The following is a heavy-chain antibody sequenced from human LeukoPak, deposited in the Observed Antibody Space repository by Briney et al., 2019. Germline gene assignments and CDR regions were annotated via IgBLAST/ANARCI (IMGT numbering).Heavy chain of an antibody. D-gene: IGHD3-9*01. J-gene: IGHJ3*02. CDR3: TTDTLLRYFVWLDQSDAFDI. Sequence: GGSLRLSCAAPGFPFSNVRMSWVRQAPAKGLEWVGRFKRKPDGGTTDYAAPVKGRCTSSRDDSKNTRYRQMNSLKTEDTAVYYCTTDTLLRYFVWLDQSDAFDIWGQGTMGSASS. CDR2: FKRKPDGGTT. CDR1: GFPFSNVR. V-gene: IGHV3-15*01.